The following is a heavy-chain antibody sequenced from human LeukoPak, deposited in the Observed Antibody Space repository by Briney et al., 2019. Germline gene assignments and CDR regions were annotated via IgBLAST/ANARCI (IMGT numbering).Heavy chain of an antibody. CDR3: ARRRRIVGATPGAFDI. CDR2: INHSGST. Sequence: PSETLSLTCAVYGGXFSGYYCSWIRQPPGKGREWIGEINHSGSTNYNPSLKSRVTISVDTSKNQFSLKLSSVTAADTAVYYCARRRRIVGATPGAFDIWGQGTMVTVSS. V-gene: IGHV4-34*01. CDR1: GGXFSGYY. D-gene: IGHD1-26*01. J-gene: IGHJ3*02.